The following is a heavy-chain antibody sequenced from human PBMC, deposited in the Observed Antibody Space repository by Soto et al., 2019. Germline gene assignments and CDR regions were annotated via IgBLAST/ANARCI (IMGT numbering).Heavy chain of an antibody. Sequence: PGGSLRLSCAASGFTFSSYAMSWVRQAPGKGLEWVSAISGSGGSTYYADSVKGRFTISRDNSKNTLYLQMNSLRAEDTAVYYCAKVGWPRLYYYYYGMDVWGQGTKVTVSS. CDR1: GFTFSSYA. D-gene: IGHD6-19*01. CDR3: AKVGWPRLYYYYYGMDV. CDR2: ISGSGGST. V-gene: IGHV3-23*01. J-gene: IGHJ6*02.